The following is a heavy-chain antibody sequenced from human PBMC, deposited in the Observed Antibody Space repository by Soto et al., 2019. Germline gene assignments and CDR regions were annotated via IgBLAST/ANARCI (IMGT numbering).Heavy chain of an antibody. V-gene: IGHV4-31*03. CDR1: GGSISSGGYY. Sequence: SETLSLTCTVSGGSISSGGYYWSWIRQHPGKGLEWIGYIYYSGSTYYNPSLKSRVTISVDTSKNQFSLKLSSVTAADTAVYYCARGLITGSRYSGGWYYFDSWAQGNQVPVSS. J-gene: IGHJ4*02. D-gene: IGHD1-26*01. CDR3: ARGLITGSRYSGGWYYFDS. CDR2: IYYSGST.